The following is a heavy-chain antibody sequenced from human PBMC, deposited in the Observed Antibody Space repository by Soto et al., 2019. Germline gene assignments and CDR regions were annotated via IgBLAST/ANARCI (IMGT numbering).Heavy chain of an antibody. CDR3: SKDRRSGGNYGFDSDF. CDR1: GFTFSSYG. CDR2: SSATGAGT. J-gene: IGHJ4*02. D-gene: IGHD1-7*01. V-gene: IGHV3-23*01. Sequence: EVQLLESGGGLVQPGGSLRLSCAASGFTFSSYGMTWVRQAPGKGLEWVSFSSATGAGTYYADSVKGRFTISRDNSKNTLYLQMTSLLADDTAVYYCSKDRRSGGNYGFDSDFWGQGALVIVSS.